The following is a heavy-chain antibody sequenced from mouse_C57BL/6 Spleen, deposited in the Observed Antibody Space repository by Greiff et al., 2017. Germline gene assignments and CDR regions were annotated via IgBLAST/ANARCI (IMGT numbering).Heavy chain of an antibody. J-gene: IGHJ1*03. CDR3: ASPYYSNYVMYFDV. D-gene: IGHD2-5*01. Sequence: QVHVKQPGAELVKPGASVKLSCKASGYTFTSYWMQWVKQRPGQGLEWIGEIDPSDSYTNYNQKFKGKATLTVDTSSSTASMQLSSLTSEDSAVYDCASPYYSNYVMYFDVWGTGTTVTVSS. CDR2: IDPSDSYT. V-gene: IGHV1-50*01. CDR1: GYTFTSYW.